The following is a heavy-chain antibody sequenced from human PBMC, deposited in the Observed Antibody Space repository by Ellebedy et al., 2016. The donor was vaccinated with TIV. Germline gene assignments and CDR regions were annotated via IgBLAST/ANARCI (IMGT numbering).Heavy chain of an antibody. V-gene: IGHV3-13*01. Sequence: GGSLRLSCSASGFTFSNYSMHWVRQTTGKRLEWVAAFGTAGDTYYSGSVKGRFTISREDAKNSLFLQMNSLRAGDTAVYYCARGIAVAGGLEYWGQGALVTVS. J-gene: IGHJ4*02. CDR1: GFTFSNYS. CDR3: ARGIAVAGGLEY. D-gene: IGHD6-19*01. CDR2: FGTAGDT.